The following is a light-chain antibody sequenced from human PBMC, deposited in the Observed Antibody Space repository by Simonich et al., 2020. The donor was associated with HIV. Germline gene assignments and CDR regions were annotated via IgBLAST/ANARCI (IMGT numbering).Light chain of an antibody. J-gene: IGKJ4*01. CDR3: QQRSNWLT. V-gene: IGKV3-11*01. Sequence: EIVLTQSPTTLSLSPGERATLSCRASQSVNSYSAWYQQKPCQAPRLLIYDASNRATGIPARFSCSGSGTDFTLTISSLEPEDFAVYYCQQRSNWLTFGGGTKVEIK. CDR1: QSVNSY. CDR2: DAS.